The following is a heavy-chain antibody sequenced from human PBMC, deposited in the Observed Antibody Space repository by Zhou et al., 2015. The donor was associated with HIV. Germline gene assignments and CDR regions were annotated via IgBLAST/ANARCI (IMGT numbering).Heavy chain of an antibody. D-gene: IGHD3-22*01. Sequence: LVQSGTEVRKPGSSVKVSCKANGGTFSGSDISWVRQAPGQGLEWMGWISAYNGNTDYVEKFQGRVTMSKDTSTSTAYMELRSLRSDDTAVYYCARLELGYYYDNSGPFDIWGRGTLVSVSS. V-gene: IGHV1-18*01. J-gene: IGHJ2*01. CDR1: GGTFSGSD. CDR2: ISAYNGNT. CDR3: ARLELGYYYDNSGPFDI.